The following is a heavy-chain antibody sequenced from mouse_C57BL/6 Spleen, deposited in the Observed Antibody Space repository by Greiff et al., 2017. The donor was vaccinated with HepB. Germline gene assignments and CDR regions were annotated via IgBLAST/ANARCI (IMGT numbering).Heavy chain of an antibody. Sequence: VQLQQSGTELVKPGASVKLSCKASGYTFTSYWMHWVKQRPGQGLEWIGNINPSNGGTNYNEKFKSKATLTVDKSSSTAYMQLSSLTSEDSAVYYCARSPDGYYESYYAMDYWGQGTSVTVSS. CDR2: INPSNGGT. D-gene: IGHD2-3*01. CDR3: ARSPDGYYESYYAMDY. CDR1: GYTFTSYW. V-gene: IGHV1-53*01. J-gene: IGHJ4*01.